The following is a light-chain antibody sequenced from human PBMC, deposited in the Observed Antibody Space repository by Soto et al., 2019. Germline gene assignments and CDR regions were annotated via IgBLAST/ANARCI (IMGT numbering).Light chain of an antibody. CDR1: STDVGSHKL. Sequence: QSALARPASVSGSPGQSITISCTGTSTDVGSHKLVSWYQQYPGNAPKLIIFEAYKRPSGVSNRFSGSKSGSTASLTISGLQAEDEADYYCCSNAVGSTYVFGTGTKVTVL. CDR2: EAY. J-gene: IGLJ1*01. CDR3: CSNAVGSTYV. V-gene: IGLV2-23*01.